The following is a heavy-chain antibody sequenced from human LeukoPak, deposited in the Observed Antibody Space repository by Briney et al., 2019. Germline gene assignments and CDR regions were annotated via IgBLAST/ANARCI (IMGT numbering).Heavy chain of an antibody. CDR2: IYSGGST. J-gene: IGHJ4*02. CDR3: ARSGYSYGHLDY. D-gene: IGHD5-18*01. CDR1: GFTVSGTY. V-gene: IGHV3-53*04. Sequence: GGSLRLSCAASGFTVSGTYMSWVRQAPGKGLEWVSVIYSGGSTYYADSVRGRFTISRHNSKNTLFLQMNSLRAEDTAVYYCARSGYSYGHLDYWGQGTLVTVSS.